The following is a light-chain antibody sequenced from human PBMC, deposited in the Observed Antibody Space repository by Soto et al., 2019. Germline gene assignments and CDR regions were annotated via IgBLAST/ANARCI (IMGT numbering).Light chain of an antibody. J-gene: IGKJ1*01. Sequence: EIVMTQSPVRLSVSPGERVTLSCRASQRVSSKLDWYQQKPGQDNSLLIYGAFTRATGIPARFSGTGSGTEFTLTISSLQSEDFALYYCQQYNGWPLTFGQGTKVDI. CDR3: QQYNGWPLT. V-gene: IGKV3-15*01. CDR2: GAF. CDR1: QRVSSK.